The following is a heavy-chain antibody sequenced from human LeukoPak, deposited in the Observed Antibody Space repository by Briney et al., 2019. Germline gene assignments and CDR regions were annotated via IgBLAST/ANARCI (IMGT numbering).Heavy chain of an antibody. D-gene: IGHD1/OR15-1a*01. V-gene: IGHV3-53*01. CDR1: GFSVSSNF. J-gene: IGHJ6*03. CDR3: ARDGYGNNYMDV. CDR2: IYSGGTT. Sequence: EGSLRLSCAASGFSVSSNFMSWVRQAPGKGLEWVSVIYSGGTTYYADSVKGRFTISRDNSKNTLSLQMNNLRAEDTAVYYCARDGYGNNYMDVWGKGTTVTVSS.